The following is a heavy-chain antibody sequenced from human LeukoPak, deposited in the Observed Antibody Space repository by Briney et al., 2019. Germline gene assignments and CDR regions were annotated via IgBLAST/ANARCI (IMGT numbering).Heavy chain of an antibody. J-gene: IGHJ4*02. CDR2: INPNSGGT. D-gene: IGHD6-19*01. CDR1: GYTFTGYY. CDR3: ARDPPIAVSGTYDY. Sequence: ASVKVSCKASGYTFTGYYMHWVRQAPGQGPEWMGRINPNSGGTKYAQKFQGRVTMTRDTSISTAYMELTRMTSDDTAIYYCARDPPIAVSGTYDYWGQGTLVTVSS. V-gene: IGHV1-2*06.